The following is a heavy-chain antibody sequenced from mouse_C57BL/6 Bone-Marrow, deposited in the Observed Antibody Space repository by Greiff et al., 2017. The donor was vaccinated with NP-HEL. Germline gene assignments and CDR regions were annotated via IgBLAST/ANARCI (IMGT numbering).Heavy chain of an antibody. D-gene: IGHD2-4*01. CDR2: ISNLAYSI. CDR3: ARPGGLRRGDWYFDV. CDR1: GFTFSDYG. Sequence: EVQGVESGGGLVQPGGSLKLSCAASGFTFSDYGMAWVRQAPRKGPEWVAFISNLAYSIYYADTVTGRFTISRENAKNTLYLEMSSLRSEDTAMYYCARPGGLRRGDWYFDVWGTGTTVTVSS. V-gene: IGHV5-15*01. J-gene: IGHJ1*03.